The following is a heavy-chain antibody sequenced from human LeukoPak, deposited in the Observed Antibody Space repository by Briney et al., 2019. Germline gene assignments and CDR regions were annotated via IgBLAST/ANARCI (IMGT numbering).Heavy chain of an antibody. Sequence: SVKVSCKTSGYTFTTYGISWVRQAPGQGLEWMGWISGSNGSTKYAQKVQGRVTMTTDTSTTTAYMEVRSLRSDDTAVYYCARDRDRMVQGVTALFDYWGQGTLVTVSS. CDR2: ISGSNGST. CDR1: GYTFTTYG. CDR3: ARDRDRMVQGVTALFDY. J-gene: IGHJ4*02. V-gene: IGHV1-18*04. D-gene: IGHD3-10*01.